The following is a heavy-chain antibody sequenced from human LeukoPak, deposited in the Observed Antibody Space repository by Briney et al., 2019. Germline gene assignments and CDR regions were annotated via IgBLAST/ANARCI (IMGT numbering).Heavy chain of an antibody. V-gene: IGHV1-2*02. D-gene: IGHD3-16*01. Sequence: GASVKVSCKASGYIFTGYYMHWVRQAPGQGLEWMGWINPNIRDTNYAQKSHGRVTMTRDASISTPYMQMSRLRSDDTAVYYCARVRYHLAQTYIDYWGQGTLVTVSS. CDR1: GYIFTGYY. CDR3: ARVRYHLAQTYIDY. J-gene: IGHJ4*02. CDR2: INPNIRDT.